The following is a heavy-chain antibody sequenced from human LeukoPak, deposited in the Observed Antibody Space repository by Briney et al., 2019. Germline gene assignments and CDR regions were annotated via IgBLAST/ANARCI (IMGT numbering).Heavy chain of an antibody. J-gene: IGHJ4*02. CDR1: GFTFSDYY. CDR2: ISGSGSTI. V-gene: IGHV3-11*01. D-gene: IGHD3-16*01. Sequence: GGSLRLSCAASGFTFSDYYMSWIRQAPGQGLERVSYISGSGSTIYYADPVNGRFTISRDNAKNSLYLQMNSLRAEDTAVYYCARERGGGNDFDYWGQGTLVTVSS. CDR3: ARERGGGNDFDY.